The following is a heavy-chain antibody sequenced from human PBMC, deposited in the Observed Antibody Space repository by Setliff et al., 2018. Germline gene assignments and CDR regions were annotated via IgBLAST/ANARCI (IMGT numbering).Heavy chain of an antibody. CDR1: GFPLAIYG. Sequence: GGSLRLSCVASGFPLAIYGIHCVRQAPGKGLEWVAFIHYDENERHYADSVKGRFTISRDDNTVYLQMNSLRPEDTAVYFCAKLGIDDFDIWGQGTMVTVSS. V-gene: IGHV3-30*02. D-gene: IGHD7-27*01. J-gene: IGHJ3*02. CDR2: IHYDENER. CDR3: AKLGIDDFDI.